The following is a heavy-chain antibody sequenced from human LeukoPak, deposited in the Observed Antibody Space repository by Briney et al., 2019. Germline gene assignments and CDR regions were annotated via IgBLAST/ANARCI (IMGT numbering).Heavy chain of an antibody. V-gene: IGHV1-8*02. Sequence: ASVKVSCKASGGTFSSYDINWVRQATGQGLEWMGWMNPNSGNTGYAQKFQGRVTMTRNTSISTAYMELSSLRSEDTAVYYCARGNPLTEGDYWGQGTLVTVSS. CDR2: MNPNSGNT. CDR1: GGTFSSYD. J-gene: IGHJ4*02. CDR3: ARGNPLTEGDY.